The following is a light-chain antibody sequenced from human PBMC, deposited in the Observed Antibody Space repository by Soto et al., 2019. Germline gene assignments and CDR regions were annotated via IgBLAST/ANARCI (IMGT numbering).Light chain of an antibody. CDR1: QSVSSN. CDR2: GAS. J-gene: IGKJ1*01. Sequence: EIVMTQSPATLSVSPRERATLSCRASQSVSSNLAWYQQKPGQAPRLLMYGASTRATGIPARFSGSGSGTEFTLTISSLQSEDFAVYYCQQSNNWPWTFGQGTRVDVK. CDR3: QQSNNWPWT. V-gene: IGKV3-15*01.